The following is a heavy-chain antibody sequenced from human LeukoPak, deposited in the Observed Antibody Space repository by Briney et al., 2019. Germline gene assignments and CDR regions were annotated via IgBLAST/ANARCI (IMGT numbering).Heavy chain of an antibody. CDR1: GYTFTSYD. D-gene: IGHD3-22*01. J-gene: IGHJ5*02. V-gene: IGHV1-8*01. Sequence: ASVKVSRKASGYTFTSYDINWVRPATGQGIEWMGWMNPNSSNTGYAQKFQCRVTMTRDTSISTAYMELSSLKSEDTAVYYCARMSYYDSSGDNWFDPWGQGTLVTVSS. CDR2: MNPNSSNT. CDR3: ARMSYYDSSGDNWFDP.